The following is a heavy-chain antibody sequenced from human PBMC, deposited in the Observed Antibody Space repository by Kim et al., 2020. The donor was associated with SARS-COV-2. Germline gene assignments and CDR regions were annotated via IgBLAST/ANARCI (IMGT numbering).Heavy chain of an antibody. Sequence: GESLKISCKGSGYSFTSYWISWVRQMPGKGLEWMGRIDPSDSYTNYSPSFQGHVTISADKSISTAYLQWSSLKASDTAMYYCARGVTMVRGVITYGMDVWGQGTTVIVSS. J-gene: IGHJ6*02. CDR3: ARGVTMVRGVITYGMDV. D-gene: IGHD3-10*01. CDR1: GYSFTSYW. CDR2: IDPSDSYT. V-gene: IGHV5-10-1*01.